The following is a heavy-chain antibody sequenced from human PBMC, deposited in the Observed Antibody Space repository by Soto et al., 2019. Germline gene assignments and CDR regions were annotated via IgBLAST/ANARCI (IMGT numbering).Heavy chain of an antibody. CDR1: GFTFIDAW. J-gene: IGHJ4*02. Sequence: EVQLVESGGGLVKPGGSLRLSCVGSGFTFIDAWMSWVRQAPGKGLEWVGRLKSETDGGTADYAAPVEGRFNISRDDSKNTLYLQMNSLKSEDTAVYYCMTAPGLYVLFWGQGALVTVSS. CDR2: LKSETDGGTA. V-gene: IGHV3-15*01. CDR3: MTAPGLYVLF. D-gene: IGHD3-16*01.